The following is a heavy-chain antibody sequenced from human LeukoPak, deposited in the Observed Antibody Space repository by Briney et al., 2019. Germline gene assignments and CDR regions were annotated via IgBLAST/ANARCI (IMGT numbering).Heavy chain of an antibody. CDR3: TRGSITMVRGVIIPEYYFDY. D-gene: IGHD3-10*01. CDR2: IRSKAYGGTT. CDR1: GFTFGDYA. J-gene: IGHJ4*02. V-gene: IGHV3-49*04. Sequence: GGSLRLSCTASGFTFGDYAMSWVRQAPGKGLEGVGFIRSKAYGGTTEYAASVKGRFTISSDDSKSIAYLQMNSLKTEDTAVYYCTRGSITMVRGVIIPEYYFDYWGQGTLVTVSS.